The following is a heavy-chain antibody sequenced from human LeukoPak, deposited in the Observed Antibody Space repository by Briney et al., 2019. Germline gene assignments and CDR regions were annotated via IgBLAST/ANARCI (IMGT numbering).Heavy chain of an antibody. D-gene: IGHD3-3*01. Sequence: PSETLSLTCGVSGNPISSGYFWVWIRQPPGKGLEWIGSVYHTGATYYNPSLKSPVTISVDTSKNQFSLELNSVTAADTAVYYCARDLGLTISANWFDRWGQGTLVTVSS. J-gene: IGHJ5*02. CDR2: VYHTGAT. CDR1: GNPISSGYF. V-gene: IGHV4-38-2*02. CDR3: ARDLGLTISANWFDR.